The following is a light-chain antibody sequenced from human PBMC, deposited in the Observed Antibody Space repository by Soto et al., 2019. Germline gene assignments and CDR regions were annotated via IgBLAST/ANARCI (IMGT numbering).Light chain of an antibody. CDR2: KAS. Sequence: DIQMTQSPSTLSASVGDRVTITCRASQSITSWLAWYQQKPGKAPKLLIYKASSLESGVPSRFSGSGSGTEFTLTISSLQPDDFATYYCRQYNSYPYTFGQGTQLEIK. J-gene: IGKJ2*01. V-gene: IGKV1-5*03. CDR3: RQYNSYPYT. CDR1: QSITSW.